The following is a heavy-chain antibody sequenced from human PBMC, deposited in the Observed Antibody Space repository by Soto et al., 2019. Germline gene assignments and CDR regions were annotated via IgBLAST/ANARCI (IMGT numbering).Heavy chain of an antibody. CDR1: GGSVSSGSYY. CDR2: IYYSGST. J-gene: IGHJ6*02. Sequence: SETLSLTCTVSGGSVSSGSYYWSWIRQPPGRGLEWIGYIYYSGSTNYNPSLKSRVTISVDTSKNQFSLKLSSVTAADTAVYYCARDQGDIVVVPAARGGYYYYGMDVWGQGTTVTVSS. V-gene: IGHV4-61*01. D-gene: IGHD2-2*01. CDR3: ARDQGDIVVVPAARGGYYYYGMDV.